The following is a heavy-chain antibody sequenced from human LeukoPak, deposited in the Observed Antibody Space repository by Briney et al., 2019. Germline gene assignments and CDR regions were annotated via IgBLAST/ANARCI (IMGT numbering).Heavy chain of an antibody. D-gene: IGHD6-6*01. J-gene: IGHJ4*02. Sequence: PGGSLRLSCAAPGLSFRSYWMHWVRQAPGKGLVWVSRINSDGSSTNYADSVKGRFTISRDNAKNTLYLQMNSLRAEDTAVYYCAKLLGYSSSSDSWGQGTLVTASA. CDR1: GLSFRSYW. CDR3: AKLLGYSSSSDS. CDR2: INSDGSST. V-gene: IGHV3-74*01.